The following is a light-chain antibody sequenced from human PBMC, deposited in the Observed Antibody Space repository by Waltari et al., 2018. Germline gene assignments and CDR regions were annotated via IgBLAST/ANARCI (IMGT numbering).Light chain of an antibody. CDR3: YSTDSSGDFRI. Sequence: SYELTQPPSVSVSPGQTARITCSGNALPNKYDYWYQQKSGQAPVLVIYEDRKRPSGIPERFSGSSSGPMATLTISGAQVEDEADYYCYSTDSSGDFRIFGGGTKLTVL. CDR2: EDR. V-gene: IGLV3-10*01. CDR1: ALPNKY. J-gene: IGLJ2*01.